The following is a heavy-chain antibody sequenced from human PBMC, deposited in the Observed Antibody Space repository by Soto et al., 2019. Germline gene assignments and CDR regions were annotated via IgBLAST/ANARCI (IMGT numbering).Heavy chain of an antibody. CDR2: INHSGST. CDR1: GGSFSGYY. CDR3: AAGLRFGYYFDY. D-gene: IGHD3-16*01. Sequence: QVQLQQWGAGLLKPSETLSLTCAVYGGSFSGYYWSWIRQPPGKGLAWIGEINHSGSTNYNPSLKSRATISVDAVKTQFSLNLSSVTAADTAVYYCAAGLRFGYYFDYWGQGTLVTVS. J-gene: IGHJ4*02. V-gene: IGHV4-34*01.